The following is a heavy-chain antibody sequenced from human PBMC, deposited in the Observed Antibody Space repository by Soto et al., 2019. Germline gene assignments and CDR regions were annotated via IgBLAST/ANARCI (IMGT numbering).Heavy chain of an antibody. CDR1: GGSISSGDYY. V-gene: IGHV4-30-4*01. D-gene: IGHD3-22*01. Sequence: SETLSLTCTVSGGSISSGDYYWSWIRQPPGKGLEWIGYIYYSGSTYYSPSLKSRVTISVDTSKNQFSLKLSSVTAADTAVYYCARDAPYYYDSSAPTPYGMDVWGQGPTVTVSS. J-gene: IGHJ6*02. CDR3: ARDAPYYYDSSAPTPYGMDV. CDR2: IYYSGST.